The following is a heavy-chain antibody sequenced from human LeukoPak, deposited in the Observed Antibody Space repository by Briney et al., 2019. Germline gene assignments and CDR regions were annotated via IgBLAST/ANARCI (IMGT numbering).Heavy chain of an antibody. Sequence: SETLSLTCAVYGGSFSGYYWSWIRQPPGKGLEWIGEINHSGSTNYNPSLKSRVTISVDTSKNQFSLKLSSVTVADTAVYYCARGFYGSGSSNLDYWGQGTLVTVSS. CDR3: ARGFYGSGSSNLDY. CDR1: GGSFSGYY. J-gene: IGHJ4*02. V-gene: IGHV4-34*01. CDR2: INHSGST. D-gene: IGHD3-10*01.